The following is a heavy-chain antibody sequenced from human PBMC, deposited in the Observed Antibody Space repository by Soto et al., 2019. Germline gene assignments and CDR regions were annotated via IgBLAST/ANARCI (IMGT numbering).Heavy chain of an antibody. CDR3: AKVAVDRAAAGTGYFDY. CDR2: ISYDGSNK. Sequence: QVQLVESGGGVVQPGRSLRLSCAASGFTFSSYGMHWVRQAPGKGLEGVAVISYDGSNKYYADSVKGRFTISRDNSKNTLYLQMNSLRAEDTAVYYCAKVAVDRAAAGTGYFDYWGQGTLVTVSS. J-gene: IGHJ4*02. CDR1: GFTFSSYG. D-gene: IGHD6-13*01. V-gene: IGHV3-30*18.